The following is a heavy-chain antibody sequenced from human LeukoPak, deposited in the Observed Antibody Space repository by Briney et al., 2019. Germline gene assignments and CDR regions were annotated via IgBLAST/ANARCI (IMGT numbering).Heavy chain of an antibody. CDR2: IYHSGST. CDR1: GGSISSGGYS. J-gene: IGHJ5*02. V-gene: IGHV4-30-2*01. Sequence: TSVTLSLTCAVSGGSISSGGYSWSWIRQPPGKGLEWIGYIYHSGSTYYNPSLKSRVTISVDRSKNQFSLKLSSVTAADTAVYYCARVTVGYCSGGSCSDWFDPWGQGTLVTVSS. D-gene: IGHD2-15*01. CDR3: ARVTVGYCSGGSCSDWFDP.